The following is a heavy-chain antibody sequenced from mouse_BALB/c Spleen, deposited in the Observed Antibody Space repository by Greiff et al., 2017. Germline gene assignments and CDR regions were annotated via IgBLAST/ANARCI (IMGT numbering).Heavy chain of an antibody. CDR3: ARSHYYGYEGFAY. Sequence: VQLQQSGAELVKPGASVKLSCTASGFNIKDTYMHWVKQRPEQGLEWIGRIDPANGNTKYDPKFQGKATITADTSSNTAYLQLSSLTSEDTAVYYCARSHYYGYEGFAYWGQGTLVTVSA. CDR2: IDPANGNT. V-gene: IGHV14-3*02. CDR1: GFNIKDTY. J-gene: IGHJ3*01. D-gene: IGHD1-2*01.